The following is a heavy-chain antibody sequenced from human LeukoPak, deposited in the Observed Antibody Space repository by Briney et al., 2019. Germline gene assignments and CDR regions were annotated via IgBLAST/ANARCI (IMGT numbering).Heavy chain of an antibody. CDR1: GFTFSSYG. CDR2: INSDGSST. V-gene: IGHV3-74*01. CDR3: ARKAGIAAAGNYFDH. Sequence: GGSLRLSCAASGFTFSSYGMHWVRQVPGKGLVWVSRINSDGSSTSYADSVKGRFTISRDNAKNTLYLQMNSLRAEDAAVYYCARKAGIAAAGNYFDHWGQGTLVTVSS. J-gene: IGHJ4*02. D-gene: IGHD6-13*01.